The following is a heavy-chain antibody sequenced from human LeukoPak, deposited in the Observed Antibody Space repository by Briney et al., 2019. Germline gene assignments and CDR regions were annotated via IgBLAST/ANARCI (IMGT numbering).Heavy chain of an antibody. Sequence: SETLSLTCAVYGGSFSGYYWSWIRQPPGKGLEWIGEINHSGSTNYNPSLKSRVTISVDTSKNQFSLKLSSVTAADTAVYYCARAAYSSSWWPIDYWGQGTLVTVSS. J-gene: IGHJ4*02. D-gene: IGHD6-13*01. CDR2: INHSGST. CDR1: GGSFSGYY. CDR3: ARAAYSSSWWPIDY. V-gene: IGHV4-34*01.